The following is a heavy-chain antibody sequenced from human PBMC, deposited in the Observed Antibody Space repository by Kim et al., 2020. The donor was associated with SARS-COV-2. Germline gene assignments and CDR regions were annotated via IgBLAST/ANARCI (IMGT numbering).Heavy chain of an antibody. CDR3: ARVGVLCGSYYFDY. CDR1: GGSISSGDYY. J-gene: IGHJ4*02. D-gene: IGHD1-26*01. Sequence: SETLSLTCTVSGGSISSGDYYWSWIRQPPGKGLEWIGYIYYSGSTYYNPSLKSRVTISVDTSKNQFSLKLSSVTAADTAVYYCARVGVLCGSYYFDYWGQGTLVTVSS. V-gene: IGHV4-30-4*01. CDR2: IYYSGST.